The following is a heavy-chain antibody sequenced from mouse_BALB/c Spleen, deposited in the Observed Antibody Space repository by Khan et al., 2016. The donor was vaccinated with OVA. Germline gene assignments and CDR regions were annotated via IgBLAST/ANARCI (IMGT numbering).Heavy chain of an antibody. Sequence: VQLQESGAELVRPGTSVKISCKASGYDFTNYWLGWVKQRPGHGLEWIGDIYPGNGNTHYNEKFKGKATLTVDKSSSTAYVQLSSLTSADSAVYFCARCGMDYWGQGTSVTVSS. J-gene: IGHJ4*01. CDR2: IYPGNGNT. CDR3: ARCGMDY. V-gene: IGHV1-63*01. CDR1: GYDFTNYW.